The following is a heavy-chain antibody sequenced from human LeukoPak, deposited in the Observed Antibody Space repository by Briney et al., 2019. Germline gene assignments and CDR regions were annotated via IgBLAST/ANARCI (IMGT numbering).Heavy chain of an antibody. CDR1: GFTFSSYA. D-gene: IGHD6-19*01. Sequence: GGSLRLSCAASGFTFSSYAMSWVRQAPGKGLEWVSAISGSGGSTYYADSVKGRFTISRDNSKNTLYLQMNSLRAEDTAVYYCAKEHHDSGGWHNPFDYWGQGTLVTVSS. CDR3: AKEHHDSGGWHNPFDY. CDR2: ISGSGGST. V-gene: IGHV3-23*01. J-gene: IGHJ4*02.